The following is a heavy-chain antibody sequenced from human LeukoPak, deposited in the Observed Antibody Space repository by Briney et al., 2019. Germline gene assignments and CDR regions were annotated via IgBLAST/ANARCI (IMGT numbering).Heavy chain of an antibody. V-gene: IGHV5-51*01. CDR1: GYRFTNCW. D-gene: IGHD3-22*01. J-gene: IGHJ3*02. Sequence: GESLKISCKASGYRFTNCWIGWVRQMPGKGLEWMGVIYPDDSDTTYSPSFQGQVTISADKSISTAYLQWSSLKASDTAMYYCSSAGDSSGYYYFSAFDIWGQGTMVTVSS. CDR2: IYPDDSDT. CDR3: SSAGDSSGYYYFSAFDI.